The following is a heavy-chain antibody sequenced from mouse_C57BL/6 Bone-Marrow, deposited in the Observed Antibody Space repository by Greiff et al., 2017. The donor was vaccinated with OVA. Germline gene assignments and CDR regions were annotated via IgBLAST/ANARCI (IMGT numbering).Heavy chain of an antibody. Sequence: VQRVESGPELVKPGASVKISCKASGYAFSSSWMNWVKQRPGKGLEWIGRIYPGDGDTNYNGKFKGKATLTADKSSSTAYMQLSSLTSEDSAVYFCARSGYAGAMDYWGQGTSVTVSS. V-gene: IGHV1-82*01. CDR1: GYAFSSSW. CDR3: ARSGYAGAMDY. CDR2: IYPGDGDT. D-gene: IGHD3-2*02. J-gene: IGHJ4*01.